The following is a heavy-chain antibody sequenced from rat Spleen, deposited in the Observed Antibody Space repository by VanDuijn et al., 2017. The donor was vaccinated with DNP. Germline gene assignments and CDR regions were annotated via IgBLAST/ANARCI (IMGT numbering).Heavy chain of an antibody. V-gene: IGHV5-20*01. Sequence: EVQLVESGGGLVQPGRSMKLSCAASGFTFSNYGMAWVRQAPKKGLEWVAYISYDGGSTYYRDSVKGRFTIARNNAKSTLYLQMDSRRSEDTATYYCTTGLTTEEVMDAWGQGASVTVSS. D-gene: IGHD1-11*01. CDR1: GFTFSNYG. CDR2: ISYDGGST. CDR3: TTGLTTEEVMDA. J-gene: IGHJ4*01.